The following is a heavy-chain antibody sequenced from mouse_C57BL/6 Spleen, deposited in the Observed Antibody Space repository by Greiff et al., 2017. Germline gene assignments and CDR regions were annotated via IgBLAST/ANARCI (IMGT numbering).Heavy chain of an antibody. CDR1: GFSFNTYA. CDR2: IRSKSNNYAT. V-gene: IGHV10-1*01. Sequence: EVQLVESGGGLVQPTGSLKLSCAASGFSFNTYAMNWVRQAPGKGLEWVARIRSKSNNYATYYADSVKDRFTISRDDSESMLYLQMNNLKTEDTAMYCCLRGYCGSSWFAYWGQGTLVTVSA. CDR3: LRGYCGSSWFAY. J-gene: IGHJ3*01. D-gene: IGHD1-1*01.